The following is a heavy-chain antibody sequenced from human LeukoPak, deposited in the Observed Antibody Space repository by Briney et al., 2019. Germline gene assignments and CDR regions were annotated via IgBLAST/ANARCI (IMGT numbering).Heavy chain of an antibody. Sequence: SSETLSLTCAVSGGSISSGGYSWSWIRQPPGKGLEWIGYIYHSGSTNYNPSLKSRVTISVDTSKNQFSLKLSSVTAADTAVYYCARGEYSSSLDYWGQGTLVTVSS. D-gene: IGHD6-6*01. J-gene: IGHJ4*02. V-gene: IGHV4-30-2*01. CDR2: IYHSGST. CDR3: ARGEYSSSLDY. CDR1: GGSISSGGYS.